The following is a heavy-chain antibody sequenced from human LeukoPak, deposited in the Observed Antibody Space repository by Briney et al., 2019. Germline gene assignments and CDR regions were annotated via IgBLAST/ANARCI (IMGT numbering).Heavy chain of an antibody. CDR3: ARDYSKRGNWEIQGDP. J-gene: IGHJ5*02. CDR2: IYSGGSR. V-gene: IGHV3-66*01. CDR1: GFTFSSYS. Sequence: AGGSLRLSCAASGFTFSSYSMNWVRQAPGKGLEWVSVIYSGGSRYYADSVKGRFTISRDNSKNTLYLQMNSLRAEDTAVYYCARDYSKRGNWEIQGDPWGQGTLVTVSS. D-gene: IGHD7-27*01.